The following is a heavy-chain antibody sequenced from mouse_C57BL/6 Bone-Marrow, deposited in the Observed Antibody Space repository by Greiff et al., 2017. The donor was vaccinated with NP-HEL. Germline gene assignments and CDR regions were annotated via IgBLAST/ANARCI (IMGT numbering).Heavy chain of an antibody. D-gene: IGHD1-1*01. J-gene: IGHJ3*01. CDR3: ARRDLITTGFAY. V-gene: IGHV1-69*01. CDR1: GYTFTSYW. CDR2: IDPSDSYT. Sequence: QVQLQQPGAELVMPGASVKLSCKASGYTFTSYWMHWVKQRPGQGLEWIGEIDPSDSYTNYNQKFKGKSTLTVDKSSSTAYMQLSSLTSEDSAVYYCARRDLITTGFAYWGQGTLVTVSA.